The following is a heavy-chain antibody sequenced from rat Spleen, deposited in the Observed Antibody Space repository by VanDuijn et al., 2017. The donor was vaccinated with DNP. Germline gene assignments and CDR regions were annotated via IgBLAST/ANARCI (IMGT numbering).Heavy chain of an antibody. Sequence: EVQLVESGGDLVQPGRSLKLSCAASGFTFSDYNMAWVRQAPKKGLEWVATISSDGSSTYYRDSVKGRFTISRDNAENAVYLQMNSLRSEDTAIYYCARSHPDYWGQGVMVTVSS. V-gene: IGHV5-7*01. J-gene: IGHJ2*01. CDR1: GFTFSDYN. D-gene: IGHD3-1*01. CDR2: ISSDGSST. CDR3: ARSHPDY.